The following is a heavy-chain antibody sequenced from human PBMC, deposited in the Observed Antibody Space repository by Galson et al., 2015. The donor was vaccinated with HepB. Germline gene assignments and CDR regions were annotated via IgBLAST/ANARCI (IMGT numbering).Heavy chain of an antibody. J-gene: IGHJ4*02. CDR1: GGTFSSYA. CDR2: ISYDGSNK. Sequence: SCKASGGTFSSYAMHWVRQAPGKGLEWVAVISYDGSNKYYADSVKGRFTISRDNSKNTLYLQMNSLRAEDTAVYYCARGDYYDETPYFDYWGQGTLVTVSS. D-gene: IGHD3-22*01. V-gene: IGHV3-30*04. CDR3: ARGDYYDETPYFDY.